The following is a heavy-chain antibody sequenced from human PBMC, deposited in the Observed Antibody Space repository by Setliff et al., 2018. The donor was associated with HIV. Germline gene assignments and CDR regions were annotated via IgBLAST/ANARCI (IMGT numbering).Heavy chain of an antibody. V-gene: IGHV3-15*01. J-gene: IGHJ4*01. CDR2: IKSISDGATT. CDR3: TTTLRTRNFWSGYSVLSDY. CDR1: GFTFSNAW. D-gene: IGHD3-3*01. Sequence: GGSLRLSCAASGFTFSNAWMSWVRQAPGKGLEWIGRIKSISDGATTDYAAPVEGRFATSRDDSNNTLYLQMNSLKTEDTAVYYCTTTLRTRNFWSGYSVLSDYWGQGTLVTVS.